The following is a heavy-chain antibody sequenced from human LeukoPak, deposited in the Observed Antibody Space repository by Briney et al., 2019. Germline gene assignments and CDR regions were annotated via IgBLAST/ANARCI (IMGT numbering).Heavy chain of an antibody. V-gene: IGHV1-2*06. Sequence: ASVKVSCKASGYTFTGYYMHWVRQAPGQGLEWMGRINPNSGGTNYAQTFQGRVTMTRDTSISTAYMELSRLRSDDTAVYYCARVSSGWYYFDYWGKGTLVTVSS. CDR1: GYTFTGYY. D-gene: IGHD6-19*01. CDR2: INPNSGGT. CDR3: ARVSSGWYYFDY. J-gene: IGHJ4*02.